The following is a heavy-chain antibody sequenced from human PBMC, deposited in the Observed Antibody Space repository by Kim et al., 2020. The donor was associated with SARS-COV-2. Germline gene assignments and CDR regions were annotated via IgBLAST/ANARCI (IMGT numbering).Heavy chain of an antibody. D-gene: IGHD3-22*01. CDR2: IYYSEST. V-gene: IGHV4-59*01. J-gene: IGHJ3*02. CDR1: GGSISSYY. CDR3: AREGYYDSSGYYHHDAVDI. Sequence: SETLSLTCTVSGGSISSYYWSWIRQPPGKGLEWLGYIYYSESTSYNPSLKSRVTISLDTSGNQFSLKLSSVTAADTAVYYCAREGYYDSSGYYHHDAVDIWGQGTVLTGAS.